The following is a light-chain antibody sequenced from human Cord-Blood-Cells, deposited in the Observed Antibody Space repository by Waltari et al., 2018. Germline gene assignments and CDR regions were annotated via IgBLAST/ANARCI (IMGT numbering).Light chain of an antibody. CDR1: SSDVGGYNY. CDR2: DVS. J-gene: IGLJ3*02. Sequence: QSALTQPPSASGSPGPSVTISCTGTSSDVGGYNYVSWYQQHPGKAPKLMIYDVSKRPAGVPVRFSGSKSGNTASLTVSGLQAEDEADYYGSSYAGSNKVFGGGTKLTVL. V-gene: IGLV2-8*01. CDR3: SSYAGSNKV.